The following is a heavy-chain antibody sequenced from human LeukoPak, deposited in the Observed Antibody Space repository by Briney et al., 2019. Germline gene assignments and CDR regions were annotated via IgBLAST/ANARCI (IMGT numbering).Heavy chain of an antibody. Sequence: ASVKVSCKASGYTFTSYGISWVRQAPGRGLEWMGWISAYNGNTNYAQKLQGRVTMTTDTSTSTAYMELRSLRSDDTAVYYCAREYNWNYVYYFDYWGQGTLVTVSS. V-gene: IGHV1-18*01. D-gene: IGHD1-7*01. J-gene: IGHJ4*02. CDR3: AREYNWNYVYYFDY. CDR2: ISAYNGNT. CDR1: GYTFTSYG.